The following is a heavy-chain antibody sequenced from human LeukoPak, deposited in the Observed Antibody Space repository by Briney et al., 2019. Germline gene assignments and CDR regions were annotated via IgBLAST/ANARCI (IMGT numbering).Heavy chain of an antibody. CDR1: GGSISSSSYY. CDR2: IYYSGST. D-gene: IGHD3-9*01. Sequence: PSETLSLTCTVSGGSISSSSYYWGWIRQPPGKGLEWIGSIYYSGSTYYNPSLKSRVTISVDTSKNQFSLKLSSVTAADTAVYYCARTYYDILTAIIQGFDYWGQGTLVIVSS. J-gene: IGHJ4*02. CDR3: ARTYYDILTAIIQGFDY. V-gene: IGHV4-39*01.